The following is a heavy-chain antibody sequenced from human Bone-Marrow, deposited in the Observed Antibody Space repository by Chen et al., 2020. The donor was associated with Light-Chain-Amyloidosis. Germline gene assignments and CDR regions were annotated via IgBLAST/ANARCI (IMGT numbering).Heavy chain of an antibody. CDR1: GLTFKNAW. J-gene: IGHJ1*01. CDR3: VRDRAVITTHEYFEH. Sequence: EVQLVESGGDLVKLGGSLRLSCEVSGLTFKNAWMSWVRQAPGKGLEWVANIKEDGSEKYYVDSVKGRFTISRDNARNSLYLQMNSLRAEDTAVYYCVRDRAVITTHEYFEHWGQGTLVTVSS. V-gene: IGHV3-7*01. D-gene: IGHD3-22*01. CDR2: IKEDGSEK.